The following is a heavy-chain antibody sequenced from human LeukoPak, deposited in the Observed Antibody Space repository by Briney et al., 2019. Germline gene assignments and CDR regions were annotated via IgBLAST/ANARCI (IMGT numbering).Heavy chain of an antibody. V-gene: IGHV3-23*01. CDR1: GFTFSSCA. J-gene: IGHJ2*01. CDR3: AKEYSSGWSYWYFDL. Sequence: GGSLRLSFVASGFTFSSCAMSWVRQAPGKGLEWFSAISGDSVSTYYTDSVRGRFTISRDNSKNTLYLQMDSLRPEDTAVYFCAKEYSSGWSYWYFDLWGRGTLVTVSS. CDR2: ISGDSVST. D-gene: IGHD6-19*01.